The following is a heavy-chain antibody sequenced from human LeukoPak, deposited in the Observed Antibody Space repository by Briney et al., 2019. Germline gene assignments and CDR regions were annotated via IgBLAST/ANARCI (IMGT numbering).Heavy chain of an antibody. CDR3: ARDYYDSSGSYYYYYMDV. V-gene: IGHV4-34*01. J-gene: IGHJ6*03. CDR2: INHSGST. CDR1: GGSFSGYY. Sequence: SETLSLTCAVYGGSFSGYYWSWIRQPPGEGLEWIGEINHSGSTNYNPSLKSRVTISVDTSKNQFSLKLSSVTAVDTAVYYCARDYYDSSGSYYYYYMDVWGKGTTVTVSS. D-gene: IGHD3-22*01.